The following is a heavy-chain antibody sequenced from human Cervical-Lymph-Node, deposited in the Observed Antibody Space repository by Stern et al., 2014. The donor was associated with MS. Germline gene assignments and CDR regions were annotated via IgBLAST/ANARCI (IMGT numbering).Heavy chain of an antibody. Sequence: EVQLLESGGGLVKPGGSLRLSCTASGFTFSDYAMNWVRQAPGKGLEWVSSISGSGTYIYYADSLKGRVTISRDNAKNSVYLRMNSLRADDTAVYHCARVLSGYSYGEIDNWGQGTPVTVST. V-gene: IGHV3-21*01. J-gene: IGHJ4*02. CDR3: ARVLSGYSYGEIDN. CDR1: GFTFSDYA. CDR2: ISGSGTYI. D-gene: IGHD5-12*01.